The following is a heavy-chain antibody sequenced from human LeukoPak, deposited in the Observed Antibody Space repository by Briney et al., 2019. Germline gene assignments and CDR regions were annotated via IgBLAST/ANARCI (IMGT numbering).Heavy chain of an antibody. J-gene: IGHJ4*02. CDR2: IRKEGYGGTA. CDR1: GLSFDDHA. D-gene: IGHD3-16*01. CDR3: STGTYGLFDS. Sequence: GGSLRLSCKVSGLSFDDHAMSWFRRAPEKGLEWVGFIRKEGYGGTADYAASVEGRFTISKDDSKTIAYLQMTNLRIEDTGVYFCSTGTYGLFDSWGQGTLVAVSS. V-gene: IGHV3-49*03.